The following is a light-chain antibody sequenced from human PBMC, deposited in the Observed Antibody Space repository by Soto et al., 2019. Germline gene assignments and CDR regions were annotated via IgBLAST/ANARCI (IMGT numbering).Light chain of an antibody. CDR1: QSISSW. CDR2: DAS. V-gene: IGKV1-5*01. J-gene: IGKJ1*01. Sequence: DIQMTQSPSTLSASVGDRVTITCRASQSISSWLAWYQQKPGKAPKLLIYDASSLESGVPSRFSGSGSGTEFTLTISSLQPDDFATYYCEQYNSYSRTVGQGTKV. CDR3: EQYNSYSRT.